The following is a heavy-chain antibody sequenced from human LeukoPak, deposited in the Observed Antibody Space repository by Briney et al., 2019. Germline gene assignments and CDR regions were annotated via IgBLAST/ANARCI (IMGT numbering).Heavy chain of an antibody. D-gene: IGHD3-22*01. CDR1: GGSISSYY. Sequence: PSETLSLTCTVSGGSISSYYWSWIRQPAGKGLEWIGGIYTSGSTNYNPSLKSRVTMSVDTSKNQFSLKLSSVTAADTAVYYCASEGYYDSSGYYSWGQGTLVTVSS. CDR2: IYTSGST. J-gene: IGHJ4*02. CDR3: ASEGYYDSSGYYS. V-gene: IGHV4-4*07.